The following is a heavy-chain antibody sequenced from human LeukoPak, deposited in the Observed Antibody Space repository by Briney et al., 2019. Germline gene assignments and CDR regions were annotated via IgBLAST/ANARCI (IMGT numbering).Heavy chain of an antibody. CDR1: GFTFSSYS. CDR2: ISSSSSTI. CDR3: AKVSRAGFGELYSPFDY. J-gene: IGHJ4*02. V-gene: IGHV3-48*01. Sequence: GGSLRLSCAASGFTFSSYSMNWVRQAPGKGLEWVSYISSSSSTIYYADSVKGRFTISRDNAKNSLYLQMNSLRAEDTAVYYCAKVSRAGFGELYSPFDYWGQGTLVTVSS. D-gene: IGHD3-10*01.